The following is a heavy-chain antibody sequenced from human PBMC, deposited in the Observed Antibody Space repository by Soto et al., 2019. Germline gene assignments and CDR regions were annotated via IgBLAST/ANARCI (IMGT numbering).Heavy chain of an antibody. J-gene: IGHJ4*02. D-gene: IGHD6-13*01. CDR2: INPSGGST. V-gene: IGHV1-46*03. CDR3: ARRIAEAGGLEY. CDR1: GYTFTSYY. Sequence: QVQLVQSGAEVKKPGASVKVSCKASGYTFTSYYMHWVRQAPGQGLEWMGIINPSGGSTSYAQKFQGRVTMTRDTSTSTVYMELSSLRSEDKAVYYCARRIAEAGGLEYWGQGTLVTVSS.